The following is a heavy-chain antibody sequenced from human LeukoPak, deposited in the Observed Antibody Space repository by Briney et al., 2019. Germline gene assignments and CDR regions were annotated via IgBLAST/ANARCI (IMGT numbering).Heavy chain of an antibody. CDR1: GGSISSYY. Sequence: SETLSLTYTVSGGSISSYYWSWIQQPAGKGLEWIGRIYTSGSTNYNPSLKSRVTMSVDTSKNQFSLKLSSVTAADTAVYYCARGFYDCGDYRGFDYWGQGTLVTVSS. CDR2: IYTSGST. V-gene: IGHV4-4*07. D-gene: IGHD4-17*01. CDR3: ARGFYDCGDYRGFDY. J-gene: IGHJ4*02.